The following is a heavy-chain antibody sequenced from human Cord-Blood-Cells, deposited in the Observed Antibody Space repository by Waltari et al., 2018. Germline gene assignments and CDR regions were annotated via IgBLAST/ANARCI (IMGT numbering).Heavy chain of an antibody. J-gene: IGHJ4*02. V-gene: IGHV3-30-3*01. CDR1: GFTFRSYA. D-gene: IGHD1-26*01. CDR3: AREVYWDGGYDY. CDR2: ISYDGSNK. Sequence: QVQLVESGGGVVQPGRSLRLSCAASGFTFRSYAMHWVRQAPGKGLEWVAVISYDGSNKYYADSVKGRFTISRDNSKNTLYLQMNSLRAEDTAVYYCAREVYWDGGYDYWGQGTLVTVSS.